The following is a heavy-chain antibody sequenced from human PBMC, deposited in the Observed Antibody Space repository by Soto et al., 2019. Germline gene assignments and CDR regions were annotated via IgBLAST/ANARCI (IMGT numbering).Heavy chain of an antibody. CDR1: GGSVNSGSYY. J-gene: IGHJ4*02. CDR3: ATYRRGLHNRDYFDF. V-gene: IGHV4-61*01. CDR2: IYYSGST. D-gene: IGHD3-16*02. Sequence: QLHLQESGPGLVRPSETLSLNCTVSGGSVNSGSYYWSWIRQPPGKGLEWIGNIYYSGSTSYSPALKSRVTMSVDTSKNQFALKLSSVTAADSAVYYCATYRRGLHNRDYFDFWGRGTLVTVLS.